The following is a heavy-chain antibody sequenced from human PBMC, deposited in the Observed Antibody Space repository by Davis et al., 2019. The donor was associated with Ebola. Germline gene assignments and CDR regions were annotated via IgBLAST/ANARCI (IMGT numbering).Heavy chain of an antibody. Sequence: GGSLRLSCAASGFVYGAYTMNWVRQAPGKGLEWVASLTSSSRYIYHADSVKGRFTISRDNAKNSAYLQMNSLRSEDTAVYYCARDDGHGGMDVWGQGTTVTVSS. CDR3: ARDDGHGGMDV. CDR2: LTSSSRYI. J-gene: IGHJ6*02. CDR1: GFVYGAYT. V-gene: IGHV3-21*01.